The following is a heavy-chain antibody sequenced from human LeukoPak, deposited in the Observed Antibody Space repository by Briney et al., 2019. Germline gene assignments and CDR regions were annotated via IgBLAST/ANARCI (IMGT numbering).Heavy chain of an antibody. CDR1: GYTFNKYG. V-gene: IGHV1-18*01. D-gene: IGHD4-23*01. CDR2: IGTYNDNI. J-gene: IGHJ4*02. Sequence: ASVKVSCKASGYTFNKYGITWVRQASGQGLEWMGWIGTYNDNIYYAQKFQGRVSMTTDTSTATADMELRSLTSDDSAVYFCARVDFGGNFIDYWGQGTLVTVSS. CDR3: ARVDFGGNFIDY.